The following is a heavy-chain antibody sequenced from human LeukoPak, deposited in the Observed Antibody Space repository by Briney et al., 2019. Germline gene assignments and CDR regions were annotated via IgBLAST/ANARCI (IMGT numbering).Heavy chain of an antibody. J-gene: IGHJ5*02. CDR1: GYTFTSYD. V-gene: IGHV1-69*06. Sequence: SVKVSCKASGYTFTSYDINWVRQAPGQGLELMGGIITMFGTANYAQKFQGRVTITSDNSTSTAYMELRGLTSDDTAVYYGARDCSGGSCYRKDWSDPWGQGTLVTASS. D-gene: IGHD2-15*01. CDR3: ARDCSGGSCYRKDWSDP. CDR2: IITMFGTA.